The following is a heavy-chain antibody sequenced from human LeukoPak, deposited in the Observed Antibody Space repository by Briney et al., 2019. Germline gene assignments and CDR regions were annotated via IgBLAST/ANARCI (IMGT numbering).Heavy chain of an antibody. CDR1: GFTYSSYA. J-gene: IGHJ5*02. D-gene: IGHD3-10*01. V-gene: IGHV3-23*01. CDR2: ISGSGGST. CDR3: AKERYYGSGSYYKVNWFDP. Sequence: GGSLRLSCAASGFTYSSYAMSWVRQAPGNGLEWVSAISGSGGSTYYADSVKGRFTISRDNSKNTLYLQMNSLRAEDTAVYYCAKERYYGSGSYYKVNWFDPWGQGTLVTVSS.